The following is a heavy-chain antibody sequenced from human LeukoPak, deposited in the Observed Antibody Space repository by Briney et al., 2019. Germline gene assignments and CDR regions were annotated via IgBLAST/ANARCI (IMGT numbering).Heavy chain of an antibody. CDR1: GFTFGSYA. Sequence: PGGSLRLSCTASGFTFGSYAMSWVRQAPGKGLQWVSTISGSGGSTYYEDPVKGRFTISRDNSKNTPYLQMDSLRAEDTAVYYCATGIGVYWVRGFDHWGQGTLVTVSS. V-gene: IGHV3-23*01. CDR3: ATGIGVYWVRGFDH. CDR2: ISGSGGST. J-gene: IGHJ4*02. D-gene: IGHD2-8*02.